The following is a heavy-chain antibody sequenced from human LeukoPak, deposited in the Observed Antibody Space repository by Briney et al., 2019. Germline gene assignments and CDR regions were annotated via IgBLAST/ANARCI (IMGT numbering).Heavy chain of an antibody. D-gene: IGHD2-15*01. V-gene: IGHV4-39*01. CDR3: ARLSGGGHYFDY. Sequence: SETLSLTCTVSGGSISSSSYYWGWIRQPPGKGLEWIGSIYYSGSTYYNPSLKSRVTISVDTSKNQFSLKLSSVTAADTAVYYCARLSGGGHYFDYWGQGTLVTVSS. CDR1: GGSISSSSYY. J-gene: IGHJ4*02. CDR2: IYYSGST.